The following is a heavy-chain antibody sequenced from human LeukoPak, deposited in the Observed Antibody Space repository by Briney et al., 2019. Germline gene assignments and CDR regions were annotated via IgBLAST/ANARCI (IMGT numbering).Heavy chain of an antibody. CDR2: IFYSEDA. CDR3: AKGETVTTSPFDY. J-gene: IGHJ4*02. Sequence: SETLSLTCAVSGASISHYYWNWFRQPPGKGLEWIGSIFYSEDANYNPSLKSRVTISVDTSKSQFSLTLTSVTAADTAVYYWAKGETVTTSPFDYWGQGILVTVSS. V-gene: IGHV4-59*01. CDR1: GASISHYY. D-gene: IGHD4-17*01.